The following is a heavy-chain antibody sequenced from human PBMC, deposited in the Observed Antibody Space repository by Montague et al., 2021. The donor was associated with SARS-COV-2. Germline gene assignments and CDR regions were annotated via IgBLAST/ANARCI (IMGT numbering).Heavy chain of an antibody. CDR2: ISSSSSYI. CDR1: GFTFSSYS. V-gene: IGHV3-21*01. J-gene: IGHJ6*03. Sequence: SLRLSCAASGFTFSSYSMNWVRQAPGKGLEWVSSISSSSSYIYYADSVKGRFTISRDNAKNSLYLQMNSLRAEDTAVYYCARATDPGTILFYPSGYYYYYMDVWGKGTTVTVSS. D-gene: IGHD3-9*01. CDR3: ARATDPGTILFYPSGYYYYYMDV.